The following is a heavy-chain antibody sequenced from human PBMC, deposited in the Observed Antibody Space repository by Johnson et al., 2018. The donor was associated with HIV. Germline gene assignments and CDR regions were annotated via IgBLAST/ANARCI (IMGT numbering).Heavy chain of an antibody. D-gene: IGHD6-19*01. Sequence: MLLVESGGALVQPGGSLRLSCEVSGFTISTFWMHWVRQVPGKGLMWVSRISGDGSSASYADSVKGRFTISRDNSKNTLYLQMNSLRAEDTAVYYCAREGGQWLVLVDAFYIWGQGTLVTVS. CDR1: GFTISTFW. J-gene: IGHJ3*02. V-gene: IGHV3-74*01. CDR2: ISGDGSSA. CDR3: AREGGQWLVLVDAFYI.